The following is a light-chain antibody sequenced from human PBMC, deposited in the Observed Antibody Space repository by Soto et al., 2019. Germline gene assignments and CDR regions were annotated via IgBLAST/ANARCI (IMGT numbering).Light chain of an antibody. Sequence: DLQMTQSPSSLSASVGDRVTITCQASQDISNYLNWYQQEPGKAPKLLIYDASNLETGVPSRFSGSGSGTDFTFTISSLQAEDIATYYCQQYDNLPLTFGGGTKVEIK. CDR2: DAS. CDR3: QQYDNLPLT. CDR1: QDISNY. V-gene: IGKV1-33*01. J-gene: IGKJ4*01.